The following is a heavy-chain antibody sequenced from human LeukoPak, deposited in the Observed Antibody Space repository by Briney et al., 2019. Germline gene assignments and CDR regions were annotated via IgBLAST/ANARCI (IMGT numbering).Heavy chain of an antibody. Sequence: SETLSLTCTVSGGSISSGGYYWSWIRQHPGKGLEWIGYIYYSGSTYYNPSLKSRVTISVDTSKNQFSLKLSSVTAADTAVYYCARDRLGYGDFDYWGQGTLVTVSS. CDR2: IYYSGST. V-gene: IGHV4-31*03. D-gene: IGHD4-17*01. CDR3: ARDRLGYGDFDY. CDR1: GGSISSGGYY. J-gene: IGHJ4*02.